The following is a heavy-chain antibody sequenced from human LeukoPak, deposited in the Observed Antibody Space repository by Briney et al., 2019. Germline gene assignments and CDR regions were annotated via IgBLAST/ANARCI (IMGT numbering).Heavy chain of an antibody. D-gene: IGHD2-21*02. CDR2: ISSSGANT. Sequence: GGSLRLSCVASGFTFSSYAMSWVRQAPGKGLEWVSSISSSGANTYYADSVKGRFTISRDNSKNTLYLQMSSLRVEDTAVYYCAKRDRPCSGDCSAPYYFDYWGQGTLVTVSS. V-gene: IGHV3-23*01. CDR1: GFTFSSYA. CDR3: AKRDRPCSGDCSAPYYFDY. J-gene: IGHJ4*02.